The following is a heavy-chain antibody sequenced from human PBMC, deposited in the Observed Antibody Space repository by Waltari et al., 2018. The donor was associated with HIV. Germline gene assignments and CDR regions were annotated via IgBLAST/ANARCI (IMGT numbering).Heavy chain of an antibody. Sequence: QVRLVQSGAAVKRPGTSVTVSCKTSGNNFNKPSLHWLRQAPGQRPEWMGWNNGGTGNTKYSQNFQDRVTITKDTSANVSYMVLNRLKPGDTALYYCARAGIVRGNAYGLLDVWGQGTPVVVSS. J-gene: IGHJ5*02. D-gene: IGHD1-1*01. CDR2: NNGGTGNT. CDR1: GNNFNKPS. V-gene: IGHV1-3*01. CDR3: ARAGIVRGNAYGLLDV.